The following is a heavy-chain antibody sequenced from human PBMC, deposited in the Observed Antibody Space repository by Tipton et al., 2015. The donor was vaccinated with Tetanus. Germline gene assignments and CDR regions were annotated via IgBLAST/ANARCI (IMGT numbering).Heavy chain of an antibody. Sequence: LRLSCTVSGGSISTYHWNWIRQFPGKGLEWIGYIDYFGTTKYNPSLKSRVAMSVDTSKNQLSLKLSSVTSADTAVYYCARTSGYLYSSYWGQGTPVAVSS. CDR3: ARTSGYLYSSY. D-gene: IGHD3-3*01. V-gene: IGHV4-59*01. CDR2: IDYFGTT. J-gene: IGHJ1*01. CDR1: GGSISTYH.